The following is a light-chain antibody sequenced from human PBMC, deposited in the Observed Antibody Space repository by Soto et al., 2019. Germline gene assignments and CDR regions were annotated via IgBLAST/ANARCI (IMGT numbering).Light chain of an antibody. V-gene: IGLV1-44*01. CDR2: SNN. CDR1: SSNIGSNT. CDR3: AAWDDSLNGWV. Sequence: HSVLTQPPSASGTPGQRVTISCSGSSSNIGSNTVNWYQQLPGTAPKLLIHSNNQRPSGVPDRFSGSKSGTSASLAISGLQSEDEADYYCAAWDDSLNGWVFGGGTKVTVL. J-gene: IGLJ3*02.